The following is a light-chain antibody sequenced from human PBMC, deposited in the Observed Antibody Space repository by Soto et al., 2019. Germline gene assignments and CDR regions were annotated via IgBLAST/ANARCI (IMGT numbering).Light chain of an antibody. Sequence: EIVFTQSPGTPSFSSGGKATLSCRASQTISSNYLAWYQQKPGQAPRLLIFGASYRATGIPDRFSGSGSGTDFTLTISRLEPEDFAVYYCQQYRSSPPEFTFGPGTKVDIK. CDR3: QQYRSSPPEFT. CDR1: QTISSNY. V-gene: IGKV3-20*01. CDR2: GAS. J-gene: IGKJ3*01.